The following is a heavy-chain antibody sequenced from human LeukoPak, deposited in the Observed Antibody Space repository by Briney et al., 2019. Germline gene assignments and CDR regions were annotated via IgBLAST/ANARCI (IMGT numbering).Heavy chain of an antibody. Sequence: QPGGSLRLSCTASGFTFSGSAIHWVRQASGKGLEWVGRIRSKADNYATEYAASVKGRFIISRDDSKNTTFLQMNSLKTEDTAVYYCTRVTTVAASDFDYWGQGTQVTVSA. V-gene: IGHV3-73*01. D-gene: IGHD6-19*01. CDR3: TRVTTVAASDFDY. CDR1: GFTFSGSA. J-gene: IGHJ4*02. CDR2: IRSKADNYAT.